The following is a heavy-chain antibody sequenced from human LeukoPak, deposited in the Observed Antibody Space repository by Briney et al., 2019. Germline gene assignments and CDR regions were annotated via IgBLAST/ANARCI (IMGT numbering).Heavy chain of an antibody. J-gene: IGHJ4*02. CDR1: GFTFSSYS. V-gene: IGHV3-21*01. D-gene: IGHD4-11*01. Sequence: PGGSLRLSCAASGFTFSSYSMNWVRQAPGKGLEWVSSISSSSSSIYYADSVKGRFTISRDNAKNSLYLQMNSLRAEDTAMYYCLLVGRSGLQSIPFDYWGQGTPVTVSS. CDR3: LLVGRSGLQSIPFDY. CDR2: ISSSSSSI.